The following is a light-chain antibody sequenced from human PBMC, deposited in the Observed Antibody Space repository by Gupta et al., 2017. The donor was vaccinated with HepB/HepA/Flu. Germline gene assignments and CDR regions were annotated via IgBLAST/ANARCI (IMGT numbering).Light chain of an antibody. Sequence: QSALTQPASVSGSPGQSITISCTGTSSDVGGYDFVSWYQQHPGKAPKVIIYDVDSRPSGISDRFSGSKSGNTASLTISGLQADDEAYYYCSSYTSNYLRVFGGGTRVTVL. CDR1: SSDVGGYDF. J-gene: IGLJ3*02. CDR2: DVD. CDR3: SSYTSNYLRV. V-gene: IGLV2-14*03.